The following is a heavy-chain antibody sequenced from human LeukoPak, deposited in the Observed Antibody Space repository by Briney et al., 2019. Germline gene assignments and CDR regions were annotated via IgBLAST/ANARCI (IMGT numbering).Heavy chain of an antibody. CDR1: GFTFSSYG. J-gene: IGHJ4*02. D-gene: IGHD5-12*01. CDR3: AKAVANHHFDY. CDR2: IWYDGSNK. V-gene: IGHV3-33*06. Sequence: GGSLRLSCAASGFTFSSYGMHWVRQAPGKGLEWVAVIWYDGSNKYYADSVKGRFTISRDNSKNTLYLQMNSLRAEGTAVYYCAKAVANHHFDYWGQGTLVTVSS.